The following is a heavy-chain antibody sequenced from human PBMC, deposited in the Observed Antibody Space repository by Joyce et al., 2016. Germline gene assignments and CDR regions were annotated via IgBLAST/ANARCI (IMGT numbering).Heavy chain of an antibody. CDR3: ARGMVGGADDSANDY. CDR2: IIPRFGST. CDR1: GSIFRSYA. Sequence: QLQLVQSGAEVKKHGSSVKVSCKASGSIFRSYAISWVRQAPGQGLEWMGGIIPRFGSTKYAQKCQGRVTITADEFTNTAYMELRSQKSEDTAVYYCARGMVGGADDSANDYWGQGTLVTVSS. D-gene: IGHD3-10*01. J-gene: IGHJ4*02. V-gene: IGHV1-69*01.